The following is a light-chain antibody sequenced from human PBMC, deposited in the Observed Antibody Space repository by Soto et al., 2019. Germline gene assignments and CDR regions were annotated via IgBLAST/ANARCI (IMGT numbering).Light chain of an antibody. CDR3: QQYGASPLT. Sequence: EIVLTQSPGTLSLSPGDRATLSCRASQSVYNNHLARYQQTPGQAPRLLIYGASSRATGVPDRFSGSGSGTDFTLTNRSLEPEDFALFYCQQYGASPLTFGGGTKVEIK. J-gene: IGKJ4*01. CDR1: QSVYNNH. CDR2: GAS. V-gene: IGKV3-20*01.